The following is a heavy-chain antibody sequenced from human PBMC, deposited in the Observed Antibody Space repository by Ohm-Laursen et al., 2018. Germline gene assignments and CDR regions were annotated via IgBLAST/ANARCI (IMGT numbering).Heavy chain of an antibody. CDR3: AKGFSLSCYTGCDC. D-gene: IGHD2-2*02. Sequence: SLRLSCTAFGFIFKNYAMNWVRQTPGKGLEWVSVIRGDDDTTYYIDSVKGRFTISRDNSRDTLYLQMNSLRAEDTAIYYCAKGFSLSCYTGCDCWGQGTLGTVSS. V-gene: IGHV3-23*01. CDR1: GFIFKNYA. J-gene: IGHJ4*02. CDR2: IRGDDDTT.